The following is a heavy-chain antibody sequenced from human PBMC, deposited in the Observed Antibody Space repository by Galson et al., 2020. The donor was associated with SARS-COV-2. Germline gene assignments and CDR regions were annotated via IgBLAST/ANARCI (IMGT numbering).Heavy chain of an antibody. CDR3: SGDQGYGSSWSLVDPFDH. Sequence: ASETLSLTCTVSGGSIRTNNCFWGWIRQPPGTGLEWIGSIYYGGTTYYNPSLKSRLTISMDTSKNQFSLKLSSVTAADTAMYYCSGDQGYGSSWSLVDPFDHWGQGTLVTVSS. CDR2: IYYGGTT. V-gene: IGHV4-39*07. CDR1: GGSIRTNNCF. D-gene: IGHD6-13*01. J-gene: IGHJ4*02.